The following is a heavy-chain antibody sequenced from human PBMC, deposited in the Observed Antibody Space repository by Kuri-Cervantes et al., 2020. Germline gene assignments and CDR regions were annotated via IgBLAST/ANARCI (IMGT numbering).Heavy chain of an antibody. J-gene: IGHJ6*02. CDR1: GYTFTGYY. Sequence: ASVKVSCKASGYTFTGYYMHWVRQAPGQGLEWMGWINPNSGGTNYAQKFQGRVTMTRDTSISTAYMELSRLRSDDTAVYYCARYGGPSGYYYYYYGMDVWGQGTTGTVSS. CDR2: INPNSGGT. CDR3: ARYGGPSGYYYYYYGMDV. V-gene: IGHV1-2*02. D-gene: IGHD4-23*01.